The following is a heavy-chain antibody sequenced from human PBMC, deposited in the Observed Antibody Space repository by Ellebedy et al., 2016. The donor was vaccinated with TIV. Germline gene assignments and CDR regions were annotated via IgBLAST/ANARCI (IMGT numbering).Heavy chain of an antibody. V-gene: IGHV3-7*01. CDR3: ARDQWLGRAYYFDY. Sequence: GGSLRFSCAASGFTFSNYWMTWVRQAPGKGLEWVANIKQDGSEKYSIDSVKGRFSISRDNAKNSMYLQMNSLRDEDTAVYYCARDQWLGRAYYFDYWGQGTLLTVSS. CDR2: IKQDGSEK. D-gene: IGHD6-19*01. J-gene: IGHJ4*02. CDR1: GFTFSNYW.